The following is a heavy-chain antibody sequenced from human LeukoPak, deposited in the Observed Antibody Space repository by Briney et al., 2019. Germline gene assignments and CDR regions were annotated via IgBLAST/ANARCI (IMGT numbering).Heavy chain of an antibody. CDR3: ARIGGSNDFDY. Sequence: PGGSLRLSCAASGFTFSSYWMDWVRQGPGKGQVWVSRISSDGSSTKYADSVKGRFTISRDNAKNTLYLQMNSLRAEDTAVYYCARIGGSNDFDYWGQGTLVTVSS. D-gene: IGHD5-24*01. CDR1: GFTFSSYW. CDR2: ISSDGSST. J-gene: IGHJ4*02. V-gene: IGHV3-74*01.